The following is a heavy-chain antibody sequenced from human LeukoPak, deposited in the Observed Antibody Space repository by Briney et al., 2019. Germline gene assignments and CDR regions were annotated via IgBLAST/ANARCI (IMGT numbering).Heavy chain of an antibody. J-gene: IGHJ4*02. CDR2: IYTSGST. CDR3: ARGYYGRGDY. CDR1: GGSISSGGYY. Sequence: SETLSLTCAVSGGSISSGGYYWSWIRQPAGKGLEWIGRIYTSGSTNYNPSLKSRVIISVDTSKNQFSLNLSSVTAADTAVYYCARGYYGRGDYWGQGTLVTVSS. V-gene: IGHV4-61*02. D-gene: IGHD3-10*02.